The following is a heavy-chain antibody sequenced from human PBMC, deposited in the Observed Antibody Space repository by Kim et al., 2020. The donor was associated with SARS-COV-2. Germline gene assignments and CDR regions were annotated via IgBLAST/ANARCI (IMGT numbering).Heavy chain of an antibody. D-gene: IGHD4-17*01. Sequence: IYAQKFQGRVTMTEDTSTDTAYMELSSLRSEDTAVYYCATDLGYGGNSNYWGQGTLVTVSS. CDR3: ATDLGYGGNSNY. J-gene: IGHJ4*02. V-gene: IGHV1-24*01.